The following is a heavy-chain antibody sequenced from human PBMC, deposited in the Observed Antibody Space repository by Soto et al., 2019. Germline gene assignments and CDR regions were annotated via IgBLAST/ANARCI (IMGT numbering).Heavy chain of an antibody. D-gene: IGHD2-2*01. J-gene: IGHJ3*02. CDR3: AKDSVPAAPIDAFDI. CDR2: ISGSGGST. Sequence: GGSLRLSCAASGFTFSSYSMNWVRQAPGKGLEWVSSISGSGGSTYYADSVKGRFTISRDNAKNTLYLQMNSLRAEDTAVYYCAKDSVPAAPIDAFDIWGQGTMVTVSS. V-gene: IGHV3-23*01. CDR1: GFTFSSYS.